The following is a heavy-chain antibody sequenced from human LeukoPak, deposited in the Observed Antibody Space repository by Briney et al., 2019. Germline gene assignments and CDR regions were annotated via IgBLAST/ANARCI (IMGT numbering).Heavy chain of an antibody. CDR1: GFTFSNYW. CDR2: INRDGSTT. D-gene: IGHD3-10*01. J-gene: IGHJ4*02. CDR3: AREMEGDYGSGTFFDH. Sequence: GGSLRLSCAASGFTFSNYWVHWVRQAPGKGLVWVSRINRDGSTTKYADSVKGRFTVSRDNAKNTLNLQMNSLRAEDTAVYYCAREMEGDYGSGTFFDHWGQGNMVTVSS. V-gene: IGHV3-74*03.